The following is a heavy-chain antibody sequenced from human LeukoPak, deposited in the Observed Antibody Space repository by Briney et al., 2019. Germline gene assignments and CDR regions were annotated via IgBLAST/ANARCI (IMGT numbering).Heavy chain of an antibody. CDR1: GFTFSKYW. CDR2: INTDGTVT. J-gene: IGHJ4*02. CDR3: ATKQWLAPPPDS. D-gene: IGHD6-19*01. Sequence: GGSLRLSCAASGFTFSKYWMLWVRQAPGKGLESVSRINTDGTVTTYPDSVNGRFTVSRDNADNTMFLQMNSVRDEDTAVYYCATKQWLAPPPDSWGQGTPVTVSS. V-gene: IGHV3-74*01.